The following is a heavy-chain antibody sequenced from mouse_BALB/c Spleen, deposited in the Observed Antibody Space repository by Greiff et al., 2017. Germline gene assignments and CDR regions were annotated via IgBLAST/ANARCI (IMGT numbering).Heavy chain of an antibody. D-gene: IGHD6-1*01. CDR1: GFNIKDTY. Sequence: VQLQQSGAELVKPGASVKLSCTASGFNIKDTYMHWVKQRPEQGLEWIGRIDPANGNTKYDPKFQGKATITADTSSNTAYLQLSSLTSEDTAVCYCAPLQVRAYWGQGTTLTVSS. CDR2: IDPANGNT. V-gene: IGHV14-3*02. J-gene: IGHJ2*01. CDR3: APLQVRAY.